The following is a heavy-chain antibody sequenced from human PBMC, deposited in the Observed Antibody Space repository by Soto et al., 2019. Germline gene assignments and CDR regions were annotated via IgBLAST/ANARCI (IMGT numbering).Heavy chain of an antibody. CDR2: ISSNNGKT. CDR1: GDPFTNFA. D-gene: IGHD3-10*01. J-gene: IGHJ5*02. V-gene: IGHV1-18*01. CDR3: ARGRPFMHPIFSRSDNRLAA. Sequence: QVQLGQSGAEVKKPGPSVKVSCKASGDPFTNFAILWVRKAPLQGLEWLGWISSNNGKTNYAQKLQDRVTMTTDTCPSASYVDLRSLRSDDTAVYYCARGRPFMHPIFSRSDNRLAALGSGTLVTGSS.